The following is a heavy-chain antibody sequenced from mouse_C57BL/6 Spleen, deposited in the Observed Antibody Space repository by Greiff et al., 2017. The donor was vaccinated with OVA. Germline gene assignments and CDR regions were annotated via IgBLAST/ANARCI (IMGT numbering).Heavy chain of an antibody. D-gene: IGHD1-1*01. CDR2: IDPANGNT. V-gene: IGHV14-3*01. CDR3: AREDYYGSSRFAY. CDR1: GFNIKNTY. J-gene: IGHJ3*01. Sequence: VQLKESVAELVRPGASVKLSCTASGFNIKNTYMHWVKQRPEQGLEWIGRIDPANGNTKYAPKFQGKATITADTSSNTAYLQLSSLTSEDTAIYYCAREDYYGSSRFAYWGQGTLVTVSA.